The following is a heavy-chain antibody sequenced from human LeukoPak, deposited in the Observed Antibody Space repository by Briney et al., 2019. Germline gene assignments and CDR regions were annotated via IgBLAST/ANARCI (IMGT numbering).Heavy chain of an antibody. CDR1: GYTFTGYY. Sequence: ASVKVSCKASGYTFTGYYMHWVRQAPGQGLEWMGWISAYNGHTNYAQKVQARVSMTTDTSTSTAYMELKNLRSDDAAVYYCARRGGDYGDYWGQGTLVTVSS. V-gene: IGHV1-18*04. CDR2: ISAYNGHT. CDR3: ARRGGDYGDY. J-gene: IGHJ4*02. D-gene: IGHD3-16*01.